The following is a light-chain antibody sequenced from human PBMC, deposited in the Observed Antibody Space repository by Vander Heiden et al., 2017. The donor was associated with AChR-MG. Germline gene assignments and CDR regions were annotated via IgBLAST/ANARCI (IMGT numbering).Light chain of an antibody. V-gene: IGKV3-15*01. J-gene: IGKJ1*01. Sequence: DIVMTQPPATLSVSARERATLSCRASQSVSSNIAWYQQKPGQAPRLLIYGASTRATGIPARFSGSGSGTEFTLTISSLQSDSFAVYYCQQDNHWPETFGQGTKVEIK. CDR3: QQDNHWPET. CDR2: GAS. CDR1: QSVSSN.